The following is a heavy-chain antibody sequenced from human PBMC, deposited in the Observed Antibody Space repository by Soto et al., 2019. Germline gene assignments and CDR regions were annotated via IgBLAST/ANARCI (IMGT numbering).Heavy chain of an antibody. V-gene: IGHV3-33*03. CDR1: GFSFSSYG. D-gene: IGHD1-20*01. CDR3: ATSNWNFFEY. J-gene: IGHJ4*02. Sequence: QVQLVESGGGVVQPGGSLRLSCAASGFSFSSYGMHWVRQAPGKGLEWVAVIWNDSSNKLYPDSVRGRFTISRDNSKSTLFLQMNSLRAVDTAVYYCATSNWNFFEYWGQGALVTVSS. CDR2: IWNDSSNK.